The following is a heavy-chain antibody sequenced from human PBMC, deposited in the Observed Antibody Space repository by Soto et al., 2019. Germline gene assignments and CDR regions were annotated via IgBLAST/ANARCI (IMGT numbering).Heavy chain of an antibody. CDR2: ISSSSSYI. CDR1: GFTFSSYS. CDR3: ARDEGTTYYDFWSGYSPKYYFDY. Sequence: GGSLRLSCAASGFTFSSYSMNWVRQAPGKGLEWVSSISSSSSYIYYADSVKGRFTISRDNAKNSLYLQLNSLRAEDTAVYYCARDEGTTYYDFWSGYSPKYYFDYWGQGTLVTVSS. D-gene: IGHD3-3*01. V-gene: IGHV3-21*01. J-gene: IGHJ4*02.